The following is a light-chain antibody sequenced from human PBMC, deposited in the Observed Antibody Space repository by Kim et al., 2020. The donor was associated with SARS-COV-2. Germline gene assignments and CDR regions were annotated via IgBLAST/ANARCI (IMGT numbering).Light chain of an antibody. CDR3: HQTYITPFT. J-gene: IGKJ2*01. CDR2: LAS. CDR1: QSIRNY. V-gene: IGKV1-39*01. Sequence: DSQMTQSPSSLSASVGDRVTITCRTTQSIRNYLNWYQQKPGQAPKLLIYLASSLQSGVPSRFSGSGSGTDFTLTINSLQPEDSATYYCHQTYITPFTFGQGTKVDIK.